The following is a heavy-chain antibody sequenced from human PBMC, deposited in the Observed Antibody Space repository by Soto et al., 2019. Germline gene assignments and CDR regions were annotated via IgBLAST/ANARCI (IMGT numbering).Heavy chain of an antibody. D-gene: IGHD6-19*01. CDR3: AKSSSQWLSSLHD. CDR2: IHPKSGST. CDR1: GYTFSDEY. V-gene: IGHV1-2*02. Sequence: QAQLVQSGPEVKRPGSSFTVSCATSGYTFSDEYLHWVRQAPGQGLEWVAWIHPKSGSTFYAQRLQGRVSVTSDTAISTAYLEMTSLTSDDTAVYYCAKSSSQWLSSLHDWGQISLITVSS. J-gene: IGHJ4*02.